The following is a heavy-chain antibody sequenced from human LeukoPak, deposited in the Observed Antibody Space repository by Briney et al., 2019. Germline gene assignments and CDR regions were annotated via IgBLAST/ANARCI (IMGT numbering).Heavy chain of an antibody. V-gene: IGHV4-34*01. J-gene: IGHJ4*02. D-gene: IGHD3-10*01. CDR2: IDHSGST. CDR3: ATHRTNNFGSGQPFDY. Sequence: SETLSLPCAVYGGSFSGYYWSWIRQPPGKGLEWIGEIDHSGSTNYNPSLKSRVTISVDTSKNQLSLKLSSVTAADTAVYYCATHRTNNFGSGQPFDYWGQGTLVTVSS. CDR1: GGSFSGYY.